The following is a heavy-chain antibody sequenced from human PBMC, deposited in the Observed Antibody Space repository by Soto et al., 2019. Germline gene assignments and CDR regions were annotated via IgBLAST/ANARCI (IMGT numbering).Heavy chain of an antibody. J-gene: IGHJ3*02. CDR3: ARDRSRSSFFAFDI. Sequence: ASVKVSCKASGYTFTSYGISWVRQAPGQGLEWMGWISAYNGNTNYAQKLQGRVTMTTDTSTSTAYMELRSLRSDDTAVYYCARDRSRSSFFAFDIWGQGTMVTVSS. CDR2: ISAYNGNT. D-gene: IGHD6-6*01. CDR1: GYTFTSYG. V-gene: IGHV1-18*01.